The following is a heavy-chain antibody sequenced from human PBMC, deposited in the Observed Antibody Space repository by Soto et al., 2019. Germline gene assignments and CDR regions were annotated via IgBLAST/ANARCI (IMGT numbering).Heavy chain of an antibody. Sequence: GGSLRLSCAASGFTFSSYGMHWVRQAPGKGLEWVAVIWYDGSNKYYADSVKGRFTISRDNSKNTLYLQMNSLRAEDTAVYYCARAPFTTYYYDSSGSPYFDYWGQGTLVTVSS. CDR3: ARAPFTTYYYDSSGSPYFDY. D-gene: IGHD3-22*01. V-gene: IGHV3-33*01. CDR2: IWYDGSNK. J-gene: IGHJ4*02. CDR1: GFTFSSYG.